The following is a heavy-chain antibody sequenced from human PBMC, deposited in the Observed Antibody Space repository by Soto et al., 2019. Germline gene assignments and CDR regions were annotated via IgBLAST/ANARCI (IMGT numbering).Heavy chain of an antibody. CDR2: ISGSGGST. V-gene: IGHV3-23*01. D-gene: IGHD3-3*01. J-gene: IGHJ4*02. CDR1: GFTFSSYA. CDR3: AKASYDDFWSGYFDY. Sequence: EVQLLESGGGVVQPGGSLRLSCAASGFTFSSYAMRWVRQAPGKGLEWVSAISGSGGSTYYADSVKGRFTISRDNSKNKLYLQMNSLSAEDTAVYYCAKASYDDFWSGYFDYWGQGTLVTVSS.